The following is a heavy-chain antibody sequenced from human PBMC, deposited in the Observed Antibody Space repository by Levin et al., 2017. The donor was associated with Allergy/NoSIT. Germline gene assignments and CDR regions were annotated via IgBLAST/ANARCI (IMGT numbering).Heavy chain of an antibody. CDR3: ARTGYSSSPLSPDDAFDV. CDR1: GYSFTNYW. J-gene: IGHJ3*01. V-gene: IGHV5-51*01. D-gene: IGHD6-13*01. CDR2: IYPADSDT. Sequence: GESLKISCKASGYSFTNYWIGWVRQMPGKGLEWMGIIYPADSDTRYSPSFQGHVTISADKSISTAYLQWSSLKASDTAMYYCARTGYSSSPLSPDDAFDVWGQGTMVTVSS.